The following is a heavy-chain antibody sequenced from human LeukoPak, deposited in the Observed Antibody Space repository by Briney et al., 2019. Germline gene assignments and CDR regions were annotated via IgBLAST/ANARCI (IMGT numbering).Heavy chain of an antibody. Sequence: ASVKVSCKASGYTFTSYYMHWVRQAPGQGLEWMGIINPSGGSTSYAQKFQGRVTMTRDTSTSTVYMELSSLRSEDTAVYYCARDPPAGTDNSNFDYWGQGTLVTVYS. V-gene: IGHV1-46*01. D-gene: IGHD6-13*01. J-gene: IGHJ4*02. CDR3: ARDPPAGTDNSNFDY. CDR1: GYTFTSYY. CDR2: INPSGGST.